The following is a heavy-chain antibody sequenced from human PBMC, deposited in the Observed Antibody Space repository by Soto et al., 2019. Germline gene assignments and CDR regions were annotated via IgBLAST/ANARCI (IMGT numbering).Heavy chain of an antibody. CDR3: ASGLYGDYDNHDAFDI. V-gene: IGHV4-34*01. Sequence: TLSLTCAVYGGSFSGYYWSWIRQPPGKGLEWIGEINHSGSTNYNPSLKSRVTISVDTSKNQFSLNLSSVTAADTAVYYCASGLYGDYDNHDAFDIWGQGTMVTVSS. D-gene: IGHD4-17*01. CDR2: INHSGST. CDR1: GGSFSGYY. J-gene: IGHJ3*02.